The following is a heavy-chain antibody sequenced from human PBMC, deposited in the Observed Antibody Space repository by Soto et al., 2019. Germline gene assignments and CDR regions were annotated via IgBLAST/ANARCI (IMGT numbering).Heavy chain of an antibody. CDR3: ARELNTESSAYYSFAF. V-gene: IGHV1-18*01. Sequence: ASVKVSCKTSGYIFTAYGLAWLRQAPGQRPEWMGWVSTNDDRTNYAQKFRGRVTMTTDRSTTTTSMELRSLRPDDTAVYYCARELNTESSAYYSFAFWGQ. CDR2: VSTNDDRT. D-gene: IGHD3-22*01. J-gene: IGHJ4*01. CDR1: GYIFTAYG.